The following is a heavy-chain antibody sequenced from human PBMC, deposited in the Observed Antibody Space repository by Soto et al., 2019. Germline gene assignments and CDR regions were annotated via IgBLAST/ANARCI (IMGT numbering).Heavy chain of an antibody. CDR1: GGSISSGGYS. Sequence: QLQLQASGSGLVKPSQTLSLTCALSGGSISSGGYSWSWIRQPPGKGLEWIGYIYHSGSTYYNPSLKSRVTISVDRSKNQFSLKLSSVTAADTAVYYCAREGWGNDSSNWGQGTLVTVSS. CDR2: IYHSGST. CDR3: AREGWGNDSSN. D-gene: IGHD3-22*01. V-gene: IGHV4-30-2*01. J-gene: IGHJ4*02.